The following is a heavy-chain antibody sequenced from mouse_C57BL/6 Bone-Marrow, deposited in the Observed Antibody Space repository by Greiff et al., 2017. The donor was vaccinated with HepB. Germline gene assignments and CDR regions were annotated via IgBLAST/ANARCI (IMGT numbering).Heavy chain of an antibody. CDR3: ARLPPPYGPPYGYFDV. CDR2: IYPRSGNT. J-gene: IGHJ1*03. V-gene: IGHV1-81*01. Sequence: VQLQQSGAELARPGASVKLSCKASGYTFTSYGISWVKQRTGQGLEWIGEIYPRSGNTYYNEKFKGKATLTADKSSSTAYMELRSLTSEDSAVYFCARLPPPYGPPYGYFDVWGTGTTVTVSS. CDR1: GYTFTSYG. D-gene: IGHD1-1*02.